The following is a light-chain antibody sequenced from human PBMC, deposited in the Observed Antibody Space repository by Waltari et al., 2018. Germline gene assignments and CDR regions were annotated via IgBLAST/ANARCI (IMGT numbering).Light chain of an antibody. J-gene: IGKJ1*01. Sequence: IQVTQSPSSLSASVGDRVTITCRASQTISNYLNWYQQKPGKVPKLLIFAASSLQSGVPSRLSGSGSGTDFTLTISSLESEDVATYYCQQSYTSPRTFGQGTKVEI. CDR1: QTISNY. V-gene: IGKV1-39*01. CDR2: AAS. CDR3: QQSYTSPRT.